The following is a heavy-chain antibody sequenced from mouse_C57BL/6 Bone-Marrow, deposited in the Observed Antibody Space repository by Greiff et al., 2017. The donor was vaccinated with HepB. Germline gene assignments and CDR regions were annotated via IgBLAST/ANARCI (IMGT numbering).Heavy chain of an antibody. J-gene: IGHJ4*01. V-gene: IGHV1-9*01. CDR2: ILPGSGST. Sequence: QVQLQQSGAELMKPGASVKLSCKATGYTFTGYWIEWVKQRPGHGLEWIGEILPGSGSTNYNEKFKGKATFTADTSSNTAYMQLSSLATEDSAIYYCARIFYYYGSSLYAMDYWGQGTSVTVSS. CDR3: ARIFYYYGSSLYAMDY. CDR1: GYTFTGYW. D-gene: IGHD1-1*01.